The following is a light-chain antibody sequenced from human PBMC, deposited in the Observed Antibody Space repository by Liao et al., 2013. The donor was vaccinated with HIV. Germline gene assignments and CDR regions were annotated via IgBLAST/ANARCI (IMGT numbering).Light chain of an antibody. J-gene: IGLJ3*02. CDR1: NIGSKS. V-gene: IGLV3-21*01. Sequence: SYELTQPPSVSVAPGKTARITCGGHNIGSKSVHWYQQKPGQAPVLVIYYDSDRPSGIPERFSGSNSGNTATLTISRVEAGDEADYYCQVWDSNTGVFGGGTKLTVL. CDR2: YDS. CDR3: QVWDSNTGV.